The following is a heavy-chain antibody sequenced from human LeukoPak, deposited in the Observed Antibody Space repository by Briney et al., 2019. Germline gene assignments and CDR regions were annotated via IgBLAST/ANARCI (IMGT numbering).Heavy chain of an antibody. D-gene: IGHD2-15*01. CDR1: EFSVGSNY. CDR2: ISTSSSYI. CDR3: ARGADGVSSNSRGWFDP. J-gene: IGHJ5*02. V-gene: IGHV3-21*01. Sequence: GGSLRLSCAASEFSVGSNYMTWVRQAPGKGLEWVSSISTSSSYIYYADSVRGRFTISRDNAKNSLYLQMNSLRAGDTAVYSCARGADGVSSNSRGWFDPWGQGTLVTVSS.